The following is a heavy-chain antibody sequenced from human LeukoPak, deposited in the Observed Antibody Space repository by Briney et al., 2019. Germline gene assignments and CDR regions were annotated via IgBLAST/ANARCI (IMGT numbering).Heavy chain of an antibody. V-gene: IGHV4-30-4*08. D-gene: IGHD6-13*01. CDR3: ARHLGIAAPLRERAFDI. J-gene: IGHJ3*02. CDR1: GGSISSGDYY. Sequence: SQTLSLTCTVSGGSISSGDYYWSWIRQPPGKGLEWIGYIYYSGSTYYNPSLKSRVTISVDTSKNQFSLKLSSVTAADTAVYYCARHLGIAAPLRERAFDIWGQGTMVTVSS. CDR2: IYYSGST.